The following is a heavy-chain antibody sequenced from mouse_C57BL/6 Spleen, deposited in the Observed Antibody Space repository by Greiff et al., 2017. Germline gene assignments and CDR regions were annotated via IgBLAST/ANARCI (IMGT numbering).Heavy chain of an antibody. CDR3: ARDGRIYYGYDGYFDY. V-gene: IGHV3-6*01. Sequence: ESGPGLVKPSQSLSLTCSVTGYSITSGYYWNWIRQFPGNKLEWMGYISYDGSNNYNPSLKNRISITRDTSKNQFFLKLNSVTTEDTATYYCARDGRIYYGYDGYFDYWGQGTTLTVSS. J-gene: IGHJ2*01. CDR1: GYSITSGYY. D-gene: IGHD2-2*01. CDR2: ISYDGSN.